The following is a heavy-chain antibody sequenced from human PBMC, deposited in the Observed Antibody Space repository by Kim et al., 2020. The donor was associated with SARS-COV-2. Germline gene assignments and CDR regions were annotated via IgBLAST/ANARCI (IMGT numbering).Heavy chain of an antibody. D-gene: IGHD1-1*01. CDR2: INHSGST. Sequence: SETLSLTCAVYGGSFSGYYWSWIRQPPGKGLEWIGEINHSGSTNYNPSLKSRVTISVDASKNQFSLKLSSVTAADTAVYYCARGVSLGGNYYYYYYYMDVWGKGTTVTVSS. CDR3: ARGVSLGGNYYYYYYYMDV. J-gene: IGHJ6*03. V-gene: IGHV4-34*01. CDR1: GGSFSGYY.